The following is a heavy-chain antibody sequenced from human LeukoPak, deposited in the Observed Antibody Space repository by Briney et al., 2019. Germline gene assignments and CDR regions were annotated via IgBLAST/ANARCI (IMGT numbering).Heavy chain of an antibody. J-gene: IGHJ4*02. CDR3: ARLEMGTSRSPSDY. CDR1: GYTFTGYY. D-gene: IGHD7-27*01. V-gene: IGHV1-2*02. CDR2: INPNSGGT. Sequence: ASVKVSFKASGYTFTGYYMHWVRQAPGQGLEWMGWINPNSGGTNYAQKFQGRVTMTRDTSITTAYMDLSRLRSDDTAVYYCARLEMGTSRSPSDYWGQGTLVTISS.